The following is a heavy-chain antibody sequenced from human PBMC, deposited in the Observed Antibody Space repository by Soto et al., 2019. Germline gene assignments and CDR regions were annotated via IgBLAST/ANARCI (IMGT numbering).Heavy chain of an antibody. CDR2: IYYSGST. CDR3: ARMDIVLVPAAMKTNTYNWFDP. Sequence: SETLSLTCTVSGGSISSYYWSWIRQPPGKGLEWIGYIYYSGSTNYNPSLKSRVTISVDTSKNQFSLKLSSVTAADTAVYYCARMDIVLVPAAMKTNTYNWFDPWGQGTLVT. J-gene: IGHJ5*02. D-gene: IGHD2-2*03. V-gene: IGHV4-59*01. CDR1: GGSISSYY.